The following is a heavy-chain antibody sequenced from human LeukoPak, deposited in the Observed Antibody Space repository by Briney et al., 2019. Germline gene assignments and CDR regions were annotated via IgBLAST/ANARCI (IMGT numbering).Heavy chain of an antibody. CDR2: ISAYNGNT. Sequence: ASVKVSCKASGYTFTSYGISWVRQAPGQGLEWMGWISAYNGNTNYAQKLQGRVTMTTDTSTSTAYMELRSLRSDDTAVYYCASGDFYDSSGYSLYLGQGTLVTVSS. D-gene: IGHD3-22*01. CDR1: GYTFTSYG. V-gene: IGHV1-18*01. CDR3: ASGDFYDSSGYSLY. J-gene: IGHJ4*02.